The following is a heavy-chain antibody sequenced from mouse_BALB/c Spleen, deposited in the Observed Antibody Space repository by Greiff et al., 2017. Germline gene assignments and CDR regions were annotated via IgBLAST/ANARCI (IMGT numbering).Heavy chain of an antibody. V-gene: IGHV1-7*01. D-gene: IGHD1-1*01. CDR2: INPSTGYT. J-gene: IGHJ2*01. CDR3: ARGGSSFFDY. CDR1: GYTFTSYW. Sequence: QVQLKQSGAELAKPGASVKMSCKASGYTFTSYWMHWVKQRPGQGLEWIGYINPSTGYTEYNQKFKDKATLTADKSSSTAYMQLSSLTSEDSAVYYCARGGSSFFDYWGQGTTLTVSS.